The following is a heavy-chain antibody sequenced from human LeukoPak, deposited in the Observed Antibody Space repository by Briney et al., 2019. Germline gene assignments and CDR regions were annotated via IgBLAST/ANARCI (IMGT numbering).Heavy chain of an antibody. V-gene: IGHV3-33*01. CDR3: ARDGIFSDFSYYYYGMDV. CDR2: IWYDGSNK. CDR1: GFTFSSYG. Sequence: GRSLRLSCAASGFTFSSYGMHWVRQAPGKGLEWVAVIWYDGSNKYYADSVKGRFTISRDNSKNTLYLQMNSLRAKDTAVYYCARDGIFSDFSYYYYGMDVWGQGTTVTVSS. J-gene: IGHJ6*02. D-gene: IGHD3-3*01.